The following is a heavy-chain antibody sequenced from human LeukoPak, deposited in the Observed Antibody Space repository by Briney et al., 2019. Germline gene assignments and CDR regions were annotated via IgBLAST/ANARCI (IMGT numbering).Heavy chain of an antibody. D-gene: IGHD6-19*01. CDR3: ARGSGYSSGWYYTWDHYYYGMDV. J-gene: IGHJ6*02. Sequence: GGSLRLSCAASGFTFSSYWMSWVRQAPGKGLEGVASIKQDGSEKYYVDSVKGRFTISRDNAKNSLYLQMNSLRAEDTAVYYCARGSGYSSGWYYTWDHYYYGMDVWGQGTTVTVSS. CDR1: GFTFSSYW. CDR2: IKQDGSEK. V-gene: IGHV3-7*01.